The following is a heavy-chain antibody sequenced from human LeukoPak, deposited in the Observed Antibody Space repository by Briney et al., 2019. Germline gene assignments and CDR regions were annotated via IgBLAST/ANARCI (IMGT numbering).Heavy chain of an antibody. V-gene: IGHV3-9*01. CDR2: ISWNSGSI. CDR1: GFTFDDYA. J-gene: IGHJ4*02. Sequence: GRSLRLSCAASGFTFDDYAMRWVRQAPGKGLEWVSGISWNSGSIGYADSVKGRFTISGDNAKNSLYLQMNSLRAEDTAVYYCARTGYSSGWYEGDYWGQGTLVTVSS. D-gene: IGHD6-19*01. CDR3: ARTGYSSGWYEGDY.